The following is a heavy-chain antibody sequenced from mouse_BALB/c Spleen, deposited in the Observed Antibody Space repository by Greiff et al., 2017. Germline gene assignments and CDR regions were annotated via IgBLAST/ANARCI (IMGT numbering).Heavy chain of an antibody. V-gene: IGHV4-1*02. Sequence: EVQLVESGGGLVQPGGSLKLSCAASGFDFSRYWMSWVRQAPGKGLEWIGEINPDSSTINYTPSLKDKFIISRDNAKNTLYLQMSKVRSEDTALYYCARPDDYDEGYAMDYWGQGTSVTVSS. D-gene: IGHD2-4*01. CDR3: ARPDDYDEGYAMDY. CDR1: GFDFSRYW. CDR2: INPDSSTI. J-gene: IGHJ4*01.